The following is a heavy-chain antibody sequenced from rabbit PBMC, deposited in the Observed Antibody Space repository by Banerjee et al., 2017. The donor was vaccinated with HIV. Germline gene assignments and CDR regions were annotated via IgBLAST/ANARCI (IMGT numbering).Heavy chain of an antibody. CDR1: GFSLSIYE. CDR2: SYAGSSGTT. V-gene: IGHV1S40*01. D-gene: IGHD2-1*01. Sequence: QSLEESGGDLVKPGAFLTLTCTASGFSLSIYEMCWVRQAPGKGLEWIACSYAGSSGTTYYANWAKGRFTISKTSSTTMTLQMTSLTAADTATYFCARDYAGDGDYGYWGYFNLWGPGTLVTVS. CDR3: ARDYAGDGDYGYWGYFNL. J-gene: IGHJ4*01.